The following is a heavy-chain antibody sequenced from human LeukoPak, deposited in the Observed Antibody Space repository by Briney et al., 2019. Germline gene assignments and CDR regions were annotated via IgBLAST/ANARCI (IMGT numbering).Heavy chain of an antibody. J-gene: IGHJ4*02. D-gene: IGHD4-23*01. CDR2: IYYSGST. CDR3: ARKTTVVASHYDY. CDR1: GGSISSYY. Sequence: SETLSLTCTVSGGSISSYYWSWIRQPPGKGLEWIGHIYYSGSTNYSPSLKSRVTISVDTSKNQFSLKLSSVTAADTAVYYCARKTTVVASHYDYWGQGTLVTVSS. V-gene: IGHV4-59*01.